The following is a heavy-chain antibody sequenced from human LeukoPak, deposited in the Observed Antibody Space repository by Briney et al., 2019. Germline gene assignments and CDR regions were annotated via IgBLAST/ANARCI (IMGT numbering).Heavy chain of an antibody. CDR2: VHYSGST. J-gene: IGHJ5*02. CDR3: AGSTVGNWFDP. D-gene: IGHD4-17*01. V-gene: IGHV4-59*01. CDR1: GGSISSYY. Sequence: SETLSLTCTVAGGSISSYYWSWIRQPPGKGLDYIGYVHYSGSTNYNPSLRSRVTISVDTSRNQFSLNLTSATAADTAIYCCAGSTVGNWFDPWGQGTLVTVSS.